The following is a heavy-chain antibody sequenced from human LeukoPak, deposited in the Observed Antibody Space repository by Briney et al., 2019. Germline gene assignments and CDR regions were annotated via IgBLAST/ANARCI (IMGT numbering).Heavy chain of an antibody. CDR2: VNPKTGGT. CDR3: AREFSSKLEWLAYVTGDDAFDV. D-gene: IGHD3-3*01. Sequence: ASVKVSCKAFGYSFTGCHLHWVRQAPRQGLEWMGWVNPKTGGTNYARKFQGRVTMTRDTSINTVNMELSRLTSDDTAVYYCAREFSSKLEWLAYVTGDDAFDVWGQGTMITVS. J-gene: IGHJ3*01. V-gene: IGHV1-2*02. CDR1: GYSFTGCH.